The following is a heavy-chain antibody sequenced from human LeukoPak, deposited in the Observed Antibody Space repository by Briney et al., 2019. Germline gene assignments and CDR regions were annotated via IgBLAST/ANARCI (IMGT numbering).Heavy chain of an antibody. CDR1: GGSISSSNW. V-gene: IGHV4-4*02. D-gene: IGHD2-2*01. Sequence: PSETLSLTCAVSGGSISSSNWWSWVRQPPGKGLEWIGEIYHSGSTNYNPSLKSRVTISVDKSKNQFSLKLSSVTAADTAVYYCARGEVVVPAATLDYWGQGTLVTVSS. J-gene: IGHJ4*02. CDR2: IYHSGST. CDR3: ARGEVVVPAATLDY.